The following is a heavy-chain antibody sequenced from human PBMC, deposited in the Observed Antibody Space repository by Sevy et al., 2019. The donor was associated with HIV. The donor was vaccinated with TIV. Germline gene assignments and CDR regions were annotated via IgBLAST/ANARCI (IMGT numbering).Heavy chain of an antibody. CDR1: GGTFSSYA. CDR2: IIPIFGTA. J-gene: IGHJ5*02. V-gene: IGHV1-69*13. CDR3: ARDRIAARRFDP. D-gene: IGHD6-6*01. Sequence: ASVKVSCKASGGTFSSYAISWVRQAPGQGLEWMGGIIPIFGTANYAQKFQGRVTITADESTSTAYMELSSLRSEDTAGYYCARDRIAARRFDPWGQGTLVTVSS.